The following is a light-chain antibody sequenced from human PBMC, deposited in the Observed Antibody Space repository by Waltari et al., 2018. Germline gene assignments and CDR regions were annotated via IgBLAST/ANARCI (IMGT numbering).Light chain of an antibody. Sequence: QSVLTQPPSVSGAPGQRVTIYCTGSSSNIGAGYDVHWYQQLPGPVPKLLIYGNSRRPSGVPDRSSGPKSGTSASLAITGLQAEDEAYYYCQSYDSSLSGLWVFGGGTKLTVL. CDR3: QSYDSSLSGLWV. CDR1: SSNIGAGYD. CDR2: GNS. V-gene: IGLV1-40*01. J-gene: IGLJ3*02.